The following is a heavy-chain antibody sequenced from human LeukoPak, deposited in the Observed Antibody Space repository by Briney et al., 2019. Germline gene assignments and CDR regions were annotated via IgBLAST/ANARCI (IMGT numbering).Heavy chain of an antibody. J-gene: IGHJ4*02. CDR1: GYTFTSYG. CDR2: ISAYNGNT. Sequence: ASVNVSCKASGYTFTSYGISWVRQAPGQGLEWMGWISAYNGNTKYAQKLQGRVTMTTDTSTSTAYMEVRSLRSDDTAVYYCARDICGSTACLLYYFDYWGQGTLVTVSS. V-gene: IGHV1-18*01. D-gene: IGHD2-2*01. CDR3: ARDICGSTACLLYYFDY.